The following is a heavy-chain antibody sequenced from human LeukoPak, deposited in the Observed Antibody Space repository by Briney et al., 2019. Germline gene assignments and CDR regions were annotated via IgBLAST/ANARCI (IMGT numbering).Heavy chain of an antibody. CDR1: GFTFSNYG. CDR3: ARDLGQYYDTSDNWFDP. J-gene: IGHJ5*02. V-gene: IGHV3-23*01. D-gene: IGHD3-22*01. Sequence: GGTLRLSCAASGFTFSNYGMSWVRQAPGKGLEWISAIGGVGGSTYYADSVRGRFTISRDNTNNTLYLQMNSLRAEDTAVYYCARDLGQYYDTSDNWFDPWGQGTLVTVSS. CDR2: IGGVGGST.